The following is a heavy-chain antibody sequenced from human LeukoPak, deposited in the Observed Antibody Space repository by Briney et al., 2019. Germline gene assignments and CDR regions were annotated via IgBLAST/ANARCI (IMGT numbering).Heavy chain of an antibody. CDR2: ISSSSSYI. D-gene: IGHD3-10*01. CDR1: GFTFSSYS. Sequence: SGGSLRLSCAASGFTFSSYSMNWVRQAPGKGLEGVSSISSSSSYIYYADSVKGRFTISRDNAKNSLYLQMNSLRAEDTAVYYCARDRGSLNQFDYWGQGTLVTVSS. J-gene: IGHJ4*02. V-gene: IGHV3-21*01. CDR3: ARDRGSLNQFDY.